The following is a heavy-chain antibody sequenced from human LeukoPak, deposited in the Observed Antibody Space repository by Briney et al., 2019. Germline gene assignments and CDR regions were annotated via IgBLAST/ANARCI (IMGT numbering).Heavy chain of an antibody. CDR3: ACLRGPSDS. J-gene: IGHJ4*02. V-gene: IGHV3-21*01. D-gene: IGHD4-17*01. CDR1: GFTFINYS. Sequence: PGGSLRLSCTASGFTFINYSMNWVRQAPGKGLEWVSSISTNSAFIYYADSVRGRFTISRDNTKNSLYLQMDSLTADDTAVYFCACLRGPSDSWGQGTLVTVSS. CDR2: ISTNSAFI.